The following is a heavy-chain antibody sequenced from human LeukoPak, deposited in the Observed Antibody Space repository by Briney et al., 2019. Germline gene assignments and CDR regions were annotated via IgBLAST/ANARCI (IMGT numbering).Heavy chain of an antibody. J-gene: IGHJ4*02. CDR1: GFSISRSDYY. Sequence: SETLSLTCTVSGFSISRSDYYWGWIRQPPGTGLEWIGNIFYIGRTDYNPSLKSRVTISVDTSKNQFSLKLSSVTAADTAVYYCARVKYDYVWGSYRDIDLTDYWGQGTLVTVSS. V-gene: IGHV4-39*07. CDR2: IFYIGRT. CDR3: ARVKYDYVWGSYRDIDLTDY. D-gene: IGHD3-16*02.